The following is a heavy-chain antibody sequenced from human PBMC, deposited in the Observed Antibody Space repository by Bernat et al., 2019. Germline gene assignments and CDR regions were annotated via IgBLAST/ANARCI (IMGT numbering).Heavy chain of an antibody. CDR1: GFTFDNAW. CDR2: IRSKSDGGTT. Sequence: EVQVLEFGGGLVQPGGSLRLSCAVSGFTFDNAWMSWVRQPPGKGLEWVALIRSKSDGGTTDYVAPVKGRFTISRDDSKDTLYLQMNSLKTEDTAVYYCTTAPGVKGGTRGYDLDYWGQGTLVTVSS. D-gene: IGHD5-12*01. J-gene: IGHJ4*02. V-gene: IGHV3-15*01. CDR3: TTAPGVKGGTRGYDLDY.